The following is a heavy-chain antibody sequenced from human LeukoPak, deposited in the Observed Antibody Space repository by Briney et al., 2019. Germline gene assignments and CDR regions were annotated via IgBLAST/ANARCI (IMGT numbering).Heavy chain of an antibody. D-gene: IGHD3-22*01. J-gene: IGHJ4*02. CDR1: GGTFSSYA. CDR2: IIPIFGTA. Sequence: SVKVSCKASGGTFSSYAISWVRQAPGQGLEWMGGIIPIFGTANYAQKFQGRVTITADESTSTAYMELSSLRSEDTAVYYCARGGDSSGYRWDSTDYWGQGTLVTVSS. V-gene: IGHV1-69*13. CDR3: ARGGDSSGYRWDSTDY.